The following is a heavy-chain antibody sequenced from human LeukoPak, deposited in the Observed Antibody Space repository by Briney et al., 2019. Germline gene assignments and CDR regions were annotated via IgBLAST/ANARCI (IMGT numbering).Heavy chain of an antibody. CDR2: IYYSGST. V-gene: IGHV4-39*07. J-gene: IGHJ4*02. Sequence: PSETLSLTCTVSGGSISSSSYYWGWIRQPPGKGLEWIGSIYYSGSTYYNPSLKSRVTISVDTSKNQFSLKLSSVTAADTAVYYCARAHTAMALPFDYWGQGTLVTVSS. CDR3: ARAHTAMALPFDY. CDR1: GGSISSSSYY. D-gene: IGHD5-18*01.